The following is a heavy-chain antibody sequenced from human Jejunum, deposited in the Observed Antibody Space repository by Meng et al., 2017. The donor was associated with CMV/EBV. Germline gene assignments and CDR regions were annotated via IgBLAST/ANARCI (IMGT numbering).Heavy chain of an antibody. CDR2: VTDKGTT. Sequence: EVQLLESXXGXVXXGGXLRLSCATSGFTLRSSWMSWVRQAPGKGLEWIGRVTDKGTTDYSAPVKGRFTISRDDYQNTLYLQINSLEIEDTAMYYCLYSGNEWYSGFWGRGTLVTVSS. D-gene: IGHD5-12*01. CDR1: GFTLRSSW. CDR3: LYSGNEWYSGF. J-gene: IGHJ4*02. V-gene: IGHV3-15*01.